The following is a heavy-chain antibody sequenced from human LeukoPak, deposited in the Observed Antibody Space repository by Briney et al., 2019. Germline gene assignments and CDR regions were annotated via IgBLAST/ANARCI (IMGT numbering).Heavy chain of an antibody. CDR2: IYYSGST. Sequence: SETLSLTCTVSGGSISSSSYYWGWIRQPPGKGLEWIGSIYYSGSTYYNPSLKSRVTISVDTSKNQFSLKLSSVTAADTAVYYCARLDYGSHDYWGQGTLVTVSS. V-gene: IGHV4-39*01. CDR1: GGSISSSSYY. CDR3: ARLDYGSHDY. D-gene: IGHD4-17*01. J-gene: IGHJ4*02.